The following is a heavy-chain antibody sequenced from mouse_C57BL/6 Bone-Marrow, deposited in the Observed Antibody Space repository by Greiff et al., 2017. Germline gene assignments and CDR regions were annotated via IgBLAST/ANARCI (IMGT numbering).Heavy chain of an antibody. D-gene: IGHD2-5*01. Sequence: QVQLQQSGAELVRPGTSVKMSCKASGYTFTNYWIGWAKQRPGHGLEWIGDIYPGGGYTNYNEKFKGKATLTADKSSSTAYMQFSSLTSEDSAIYYCARGAYYSNYREYFDYWGQGTTLTVSS. CDR3: ARGAYYSNYREYFDY. J-gene: IGHJ2*01. CDR1: GYTFTNYW. V-gene: IGHV1-63*01. CDR2: IYPGGGYT.